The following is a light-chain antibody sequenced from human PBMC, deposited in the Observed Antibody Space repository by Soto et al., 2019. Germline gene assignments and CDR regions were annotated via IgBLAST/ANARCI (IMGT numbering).Light chain of an antibody. Sequence: IQLTQSPSFLSASVGGRVTITCRASQGISSYLAWYQQKPGKAPKVLISAASTLQSGVPSRFSGSGSGTEFTLTISSLQSEDFNVYYCEHYDEWRPAVTFGPGTKVDVK. CDR2: AAS. V-gene: IGKV1-9*01. CDR3: EHYDEWRPAVT. CDR1: QGISSY. J-gene: IGKJ3*01.